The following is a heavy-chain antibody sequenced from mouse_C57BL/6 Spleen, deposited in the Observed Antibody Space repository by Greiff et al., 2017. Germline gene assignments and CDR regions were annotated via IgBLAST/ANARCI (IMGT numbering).Heavy chain of an antibody. CDR1: GYAFSSSW. J-gene: IGHJ1*03. D-gene: IGHD1-1*01. CDR3: ARWGTTVVASYWYFDV. Sequence: QVHVKQSGPELVKPGASVKISCKASGYAFSSSWMNWVKQRPGKGLEWIGRIYPGDGDTNYNGKFKGKATLTADKSSSTAYMQLSSLTSEDSAVYFCARWGTTVVASYWYFDVWGTGTTVTVSS. CDR2: IYPGDGDT. V-gene: IGHV1-82*01.